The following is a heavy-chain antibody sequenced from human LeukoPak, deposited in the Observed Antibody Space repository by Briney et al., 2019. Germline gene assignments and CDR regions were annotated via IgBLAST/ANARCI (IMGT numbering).Heavy chain of an antibody. CDR1: GGSISSYY. CDR3: ARIDYYGSGSYDP. Sequence: SETLSLTCTVSGGSISSYYWSWIRQPPGKGLEWIGYIYYSGSTNYNPSLKSRVTISVDTSKNQFSLKLSSVTAADTAVYYCARIDYYGSGSYDPWGQGTLVTVSS. D-gene: IGHD3-10*01. J-gene: IGHJ5*02. CDR2: IYYSGST. V-gene: IGHV4-59*08.